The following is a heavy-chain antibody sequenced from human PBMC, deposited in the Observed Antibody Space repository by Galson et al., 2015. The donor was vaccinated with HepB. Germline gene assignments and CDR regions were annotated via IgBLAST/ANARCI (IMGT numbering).Heavy chain of an antibody. CDR3: ASGVETQGDDLSVPDY. J-gene: IGHJ4*02. D-gene: IGHD5-24*01. V-gene: IGHV3-30-3*01. CDR1: GFTFSSYA. CDR2: ISYDGSNK. Sequence: SLRLSCAASGFTFSSYAMHWVRQAPGKGLEWVAVISYDGSNKYYADSVKGRFTISRDNSKNTLYLQMNSLRAEDTAVYYCASGVETQGDDLSVPDYWGQGTLVTVSS.